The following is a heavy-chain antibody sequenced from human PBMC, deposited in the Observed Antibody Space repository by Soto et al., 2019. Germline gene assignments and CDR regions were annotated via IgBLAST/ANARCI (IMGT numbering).Heavy chain of an antibody. V-gene: IGHV3-33*01. CDR3: ASDLVGASDSYGLDV. CDR1: GFTFSNYG. Sequence: GRSLRLSCAAPGFTFSNYGMHWVRQAPGKGLEWVAIIWHDGNNKYYADSVRGRFIISRDNSKNRLYLQMNSLRAEDTAVYYCASDLVGASDSYGLDVWGQGTPVTVSS. D-gene: IGHD1-26*01. CDR2: IWHDGNNK. J-gene: IGHJ6*02.